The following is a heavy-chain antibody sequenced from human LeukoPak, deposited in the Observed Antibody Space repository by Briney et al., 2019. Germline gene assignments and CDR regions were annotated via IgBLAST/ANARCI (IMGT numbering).Heavy chain of an antibody. J-gene: IGHJ4*02. CDR2: ISSSSSTI. CDR3: ARGGYYGSCDY. Sequence: GGSLRLSCAASGFTFSSYSMNWVRQAPGKGLEWVSYISSSSSTIYYADSVKGRFTISRDNAKNSLYLQMNSLRAEDTAVYYCARGGYYGSCDYWGQGTLVTVSS. D-gene: IGHD3-10*01. CDR1: GFTFSSYS. V-gene: IGHV3-48*01.